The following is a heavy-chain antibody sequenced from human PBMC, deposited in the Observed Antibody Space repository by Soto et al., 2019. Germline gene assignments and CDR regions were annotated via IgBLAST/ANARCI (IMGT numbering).Heavy chain of an antibody. CDR1: GYTFTTYG. J-gene: IGHJ5*02. D-gene: IGHD5-18*01. Sequence: GASVKVSCKASGYTFTTYGINWVRQAPGQGLEWMGWISAYNGNTNYAQKLQGRVTMTTDTSTSTAYMELSSLRSEDTAVYYCARDTAGYSYGYSWFDPWGQGTLVTVSS. CDR3: ARDTAGYSYGYSWFDP. CDR2: ISAYNGNT. V-gene: IGHV1-18*01.